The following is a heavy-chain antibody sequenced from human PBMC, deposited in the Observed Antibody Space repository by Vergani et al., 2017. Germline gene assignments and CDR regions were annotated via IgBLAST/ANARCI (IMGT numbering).Heavy chain of an antibody. CDR2: IYTSGST. V-gene: IGHV4-4*07. CDR1: GGSISSYY. CDR3: ARVRRSSTSRDAFDI. D-gene: IGHD2-2*01. Sequence: QLQLQESGPGLVKPSETLSLTCTVSGGSISSYYWSWIRQPAGKGLEWIGRIYTSGSTNYNPSLKSRVTMSVDTSKNQFSLKLSSVTAADTAVYYCARVRRSSTSRDAFDIWGQGTMVTVSS. J-gene: IGHJ3*02.